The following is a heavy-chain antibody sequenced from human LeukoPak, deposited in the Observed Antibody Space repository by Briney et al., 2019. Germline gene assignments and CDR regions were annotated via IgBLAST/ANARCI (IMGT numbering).Heavy chain of an antibody. CDR2: ISSKGELT. Sequence: GGSLRLSCAASGFTFSSYSMNWVRQAPGKGLEWVSSISSKGELTFYADSVKGRFTTSRDNSESTLYLQMNILRAEDTAIYYCTRDRPNYYGSDGHYYRRNGDYWGQGTLVTVSS. D-gene: IGHD3-22*01. J-gene: IGHJ4*02. V-gene: IGHV3-23*01. CDR3: TRDRPNYYGSDGHYYRRNGDY. CDR1: GFTFSSYS.